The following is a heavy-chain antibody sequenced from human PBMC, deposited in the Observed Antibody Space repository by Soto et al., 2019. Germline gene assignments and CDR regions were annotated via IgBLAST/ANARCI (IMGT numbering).Heavy chain of an antibody. J-gene: IGHJ4*02. CDR1: GFTFSSYA. V-gene: IGHV3-30-3*01. CDR3: ARDGSSSGWYPSRQ. CDR2: ISYDGSNK. D-gene: IGHD6-19*01. Sequence: QVQLVESGGGVVQPGRSLRLSCAASGFTFSSYAMHWVRQAPGKGLEWVAVISYDGSNKYYADSVKGRFTISRDNSKKTLYLQMNSLRAEDTAVYYWARDGSSSGWYPSRQWGQGTLVTVSS.